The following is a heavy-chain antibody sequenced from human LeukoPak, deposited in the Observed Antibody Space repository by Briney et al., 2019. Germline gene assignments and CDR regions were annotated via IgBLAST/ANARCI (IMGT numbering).Heavy chain of an antibody. CDR1: GFTFSSYV. D-gene: IGHD1-26*01. Sequence: PGGSLRLSFAASGFTFSSYVMHWGRQAPGKGLEWVSVISNDGSKKYYADSVKGRFTISRDDSKNTLYLQMNSLRPEDTAIYYCAKGPSGSLDYWGQGTRVTVSS. J-gene: IGHJ4*02. V-gene: IGHV3-30*18. CDR3: AKGPSGSLDY. CDR2: ISNDGSKK.